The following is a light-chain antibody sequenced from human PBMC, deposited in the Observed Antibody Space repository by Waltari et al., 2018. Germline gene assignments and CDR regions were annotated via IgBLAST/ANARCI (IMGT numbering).Light chain of an antibody. J-gene: IGKJ2*01. V-gene: IGKV1-5*03. CDR2: KAS. CDR3: QQYDAYPYT. Sequence: DIQMTQSPATLSASVGDRVTITFRASQSISDWLAWFQQKPGKAPKLLIYKASTLHTGVPSRFSGSGSGSEFTLTINSLQADDFATYFCQQYDAYPYTFGQGTKLEI. CDR1: QSISDW.